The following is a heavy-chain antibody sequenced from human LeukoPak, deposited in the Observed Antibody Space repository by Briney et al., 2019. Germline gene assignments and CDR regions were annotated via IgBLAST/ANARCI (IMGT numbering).Heavy chain of an antibody. D-gene: IGHD4-23*01. J-gene: IGHJ4*02. CDR2: MYYSGTT. CDR3: ARHKIWDGYGGLFDY. Sequence: PSETLSLTCTVSGGSLSSRSYYGVGIRQSPGKGREGLGTMYYSGTTYYKPSLKSRVTISVETSKNHFSLKLSSVTAADTAMYYCARHKIWDGYGGLFDYWGQGTLVTVSS. CDR1: GGSLSSRSYY. V-gene: IGHV4-39*01.